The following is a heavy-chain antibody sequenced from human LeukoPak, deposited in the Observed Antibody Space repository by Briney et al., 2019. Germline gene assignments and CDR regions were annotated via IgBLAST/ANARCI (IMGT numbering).Heavy chain of an antibody. J-gene: IGHJ3*02. CDR3: ARDQQLVLPPAFDI. CDR1: GYTFTGYW. CDR2: INTNTGNP. Sequence: GASVKVSCKASGYTFTGYWIHWVRQAPGQGLEWMGWINTNTGNPTYAQGFTGRFVFSLDTSVSTAYLQISSLKAEDTAVYYCARDQQLVLPPAFDIWGQGTMVTVSS. D-gene: IGHD6-13*01. V-gene: IGHV7-4-1*02.